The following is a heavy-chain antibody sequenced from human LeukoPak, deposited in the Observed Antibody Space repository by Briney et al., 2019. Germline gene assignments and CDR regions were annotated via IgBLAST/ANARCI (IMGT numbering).Heavy chain of an antibody. V-gene: IGHV3-30*18. CDR1: GFTFSSYG. CDR2: ISYDGSNK. CDR3: AKSGTTVVIPIDY. Sequence: GGSLRLSCAASGFTFSSYGMHWVRQAPGKGLEWVAVISYDGSNKYYADFVKGRFTISRDNSKNTLYLQMNSLRAEDTAVYYCAKSGTTVVIPIDYWGQGTLVTVSS. D-gene: IGHD4-23*01. J-gene: IGHJ4*02.